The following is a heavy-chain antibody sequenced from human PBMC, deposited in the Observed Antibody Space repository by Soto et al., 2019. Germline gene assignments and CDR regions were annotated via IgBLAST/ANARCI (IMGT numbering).Heavy chain of an antibody. Sequence: DVQLLESGGGLVQPGGSLRLSCAASGFTFRSYAMSWVRQAPGKGLEWVSGISGSGISTHYADSVKGRFTVSRDNSKNTLYLQMNSLRAEDTAVYCAKEPVGPDWYFDLWGRGTLVTVSS. CDR2: ISGSGIST. V-gene: IGHV3-23*01. CDR1: GFTFRSYA. J-gene: IGHJ2*01. CDR3: AKEPVGPDWYFDL.